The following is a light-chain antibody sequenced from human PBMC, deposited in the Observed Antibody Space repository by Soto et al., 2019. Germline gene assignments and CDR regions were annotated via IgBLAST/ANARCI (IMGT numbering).Light chain of an antibody. CDR2: DAS. CDR3: QQYNSYPWT. V-gene: IGKV1-5*01. CDR1: QSINSW. J-gene: IGKJ1*01. Sequence: DLQMTQSPSTLSDSVGDRVTITCRASQSINSWLAWYQQKPGKAPKVLIYDASSLESGVPSRFSGSGSGTEFTLTITSLQPDDFATYYCQQYNSYPWTFGQGTKVDNK.